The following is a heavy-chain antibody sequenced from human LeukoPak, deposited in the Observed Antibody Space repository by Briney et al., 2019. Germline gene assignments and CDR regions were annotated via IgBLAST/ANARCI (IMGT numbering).Heavy chain of an antibody. CDR1: GYTFTSYG. Sequence: ASVKVSCTASGYTFTSYGISWLRQAPGQGLEWMGWISAYNGSTNYAQKLQGRVTMTTDTSTSTAYMELRSLRSDDTAVYYCARRPLYCSSTSCYYYYGMDVWGQGTTVTVSS. V-gene: IGHV1-18*01. CDR2: ISAYNGST. J-gene: IGHJ6*02. D-gene: IGHD2-2*01. CDR3: ARRPLYCSSTSCYYYYGMDV.